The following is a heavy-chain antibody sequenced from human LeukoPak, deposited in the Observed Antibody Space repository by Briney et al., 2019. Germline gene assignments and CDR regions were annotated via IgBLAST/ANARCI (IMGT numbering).Heavy chain of an antibody. CDR1: GGSISSYY. Sequence: KASETLSLTCTVSGGSISSYYWSWIRQPPGKGLEWIGYIYYSGSTNYNPSLKSRVTISVDTSKNQFSLKLSSVTAADTAVYYCARDPCSGGSCYSNYYYGMDVWGQGTTATVSS. J-gene: IGHJ6*02. V-gene: IGHV4-59*01. CDR3: ARDPCSGGSCYSNYYYGMDV. D-gene: IGHD2-15*01. CDR2: IYYSGST.